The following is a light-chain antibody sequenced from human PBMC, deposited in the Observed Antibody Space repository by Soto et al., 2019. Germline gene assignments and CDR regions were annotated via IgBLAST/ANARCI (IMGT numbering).Light chain of an antibody. J-gene: IGLJ1*01. CDR2: KVS. Sequence: QSALTQPASVSGSPGQSITISCTGTSSDVGAYNYVSWYQQHPGTAPKLMIYKVSNRPSGVSNRFSGSKSGNTASLTISGLQAEDEADYYCSSYTSSSTFVFGTGTKLTVL. V-gene: IGLV2-14*01. CDR1: SSDVGAYNY. CDR3: SSYTSSSTFV.